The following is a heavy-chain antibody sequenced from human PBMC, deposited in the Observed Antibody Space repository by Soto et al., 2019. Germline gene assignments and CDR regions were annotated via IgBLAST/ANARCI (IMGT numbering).Heavy chain of an antibody. CDR1: EXTFRDHA. J-gene: IGHJ4*02. D-gene: IGHD3-3*01. CDR3: VKEGKSGVDGFDF. CDR2: IRGGFVTT. Sequence: PXGSLVVWCAASEXTFRDHAMHWVRQAQGEGLEWVSCIRGGFVTTPYADSVNGRFAISRDNSQNTLYLQMNSLRSEDTAIENGVKEGKSGVDGFDFWGQGTMVTVSS. V-gene: IGHV3-23*01.